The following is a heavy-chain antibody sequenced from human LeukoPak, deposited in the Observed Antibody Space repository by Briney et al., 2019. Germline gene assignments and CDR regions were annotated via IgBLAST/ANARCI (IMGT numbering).Heavy chain of an antibody. Sequence: ASVKVSCKASGYTFTSYAMNWVRQAPGQGLEWMGWINTNTGNPTYAQSFTGRFVFSLDTSVSTAYLQISSLKAEDTAVYYCARDGLPGRYYYDSSGYYYEPPTNFDYWGQGTLVTVSS. J-gene: IGHJ4*02. CDR1: GYTFTSYA. D-gene: IGHD3-22*01. CDR3: ARDGLPGRYYYDSSGYYYEPPTNFDY. V-gene: IGHV7-4-1*02. CDR2: INTNTGNP.